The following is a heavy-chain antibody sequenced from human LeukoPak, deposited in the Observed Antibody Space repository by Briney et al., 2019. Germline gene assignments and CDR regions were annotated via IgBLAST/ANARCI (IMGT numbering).Heavy chain of an antibody. D-gene: IGHD3/OR15-3a*01. CDR3: ARQTGSGLFILP. Sequence: PSETLSLTCTVSGGSISSSNSYWGWIRQPPGKGLEWIGSIYYSGNTYYNASLKSQVSISIDTSKNQFSLRLTSVTAADTAVYYCARQTGSGLFILPGGQGTLVTASS. CDR1: GGSISSSNSY. J-gene: IGHJ4*02. V-gene: IGHV4-39*01. CDR2: IYYSGNT.